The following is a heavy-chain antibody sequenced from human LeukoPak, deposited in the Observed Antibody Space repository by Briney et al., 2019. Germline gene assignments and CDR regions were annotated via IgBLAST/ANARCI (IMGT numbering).Heavy chain of an antibody. CDR1: GFTFSSYE. CDR2: ISSSGSTI. D-gene: IGHD5-18*01. J-gene: IGHJ4*02. Sequence: PGGSLRLSYAASGFTFSSYEMNWVRQAPGKGLEWVSYISSSGSTIYYADSVKGRFTISRDNAKNSLYLQMNSLRAEDTAVYYCARTAMVNFDYWGQGTLVTVSS. V-gene: IGHV3-48*03. CDR3: ARTAMVNFDY.